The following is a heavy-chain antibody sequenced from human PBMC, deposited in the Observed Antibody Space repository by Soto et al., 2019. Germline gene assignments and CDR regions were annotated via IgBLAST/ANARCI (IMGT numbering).Heavy chain of an antibody. V-gene: IGHV1-69*13. CDR3: ASNSGYDFGSPLDY. CDR2: ISPIFGTA. J-gene: IGHJ4*02. D-gene: IGHD5-12*01. CDR1: GYTFTSYY. Sequence: GASVKVSCKASGYTFTSYYMHWVRQAPGQGLEWMGGISPIFGTANYAQKFQGRVTITADESTSTAYMELSSLRSEDTAVYYCASNSGYDFGSPLDYWGQGTLVTVSS.